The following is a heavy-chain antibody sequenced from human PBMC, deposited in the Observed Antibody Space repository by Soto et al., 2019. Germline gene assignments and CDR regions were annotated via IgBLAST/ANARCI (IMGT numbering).Heavy chain of an antibody. D-gene: IGHD6-19*01. Sequence: QVQLQESGPGLVKPSGTLSLTCAVSSASIRSSNWWSWVRQPPGKGLEWIGEIYHSGSTNYNPSLKSRVTISVDEPKTQFSLSLSSVTAADTAVYYCARVIWPTAVAGTFGSFDYWGQGALVTVSS. CDR1: SASIRSSNW. CDR3: ARVIWPTAVAGTFGSFDY. V-gene: IGHV4-4*02. CDR2: IYHSGST. J-gene: IGHJ4*02.